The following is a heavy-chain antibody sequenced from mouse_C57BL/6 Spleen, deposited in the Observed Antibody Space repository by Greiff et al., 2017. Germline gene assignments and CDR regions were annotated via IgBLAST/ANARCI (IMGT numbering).Heavy chain of an antibody. CDR2: SWWDDDK. CDR1: GFSLSTFGMG. J-gene: IGHJ4*01. CDR3: ARTPAQAIAMDY. V-gene: IGHV8-8*01. Sequence: QVTLKESGPGILQPSQTLSLTCSFSGFSLSTFGMGVGWIRQPSGKGLEWLAHSWWDDDKYYNPALKSRLTISKDTSKNQVFLKIANVDTADTATYYCARTPAQAIAMDYWGQGTSVTVSS. D-gene: IGHD3-2*02.